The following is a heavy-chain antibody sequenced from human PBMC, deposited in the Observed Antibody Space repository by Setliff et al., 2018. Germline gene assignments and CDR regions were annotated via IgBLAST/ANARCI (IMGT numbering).Heavy chain of an antibody. J-gene: IGHJ6*03. CDR3: ARHVVIRGRGYNFYYYYMDV. Sequence: PSETLSLTCTVSGGSLRSNFWCWIRQPPGKGPEWIGSTYYSGDTSYNPSLKSRVTMSVDMSRNQFYLKLSSVTAADTALYYCARHVVIRGRGYNFYYYYMDVWG. CDR1: GGSLRSNF. V-gene: IGHV4-39*01. CDR2: TYYSGDT. D-gene: IGHD2-21*01.